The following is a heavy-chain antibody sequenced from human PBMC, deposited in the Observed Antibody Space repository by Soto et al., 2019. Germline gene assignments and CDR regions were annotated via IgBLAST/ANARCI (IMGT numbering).Heavy chain of an antibody. CDR1: GYTFTSYG. Sequence: QVQLVQSGAEVKKPGASVKVSCKASGYTFTSYGISWVRQAPGQGLEWMGWISAYNGNTNYAQKLQGRVTMTTDTSTSTAYMELRSLRSDDTAVYYWAREGTYYDYVWGSYRSGGMDVWGQGTTVTVSS. CDR2: ISAYNGNT. V-gene: IGHV1-18*01. J-gene: IGHJ6*02. CDR3: AREGTYYDYVWGSYRSGGMDV. D-gene: IGHD3-16*02.